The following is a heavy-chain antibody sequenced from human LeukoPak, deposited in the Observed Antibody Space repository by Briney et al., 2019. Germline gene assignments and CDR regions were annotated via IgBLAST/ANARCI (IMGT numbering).Heavy chain of an antibody. CDR2: IYSGGST. J-gene: IGHJ4*02. Sequence: PGGSLRLSCAASGFTVSSNYMSWVRQAPGKGLEWVSVIYSGGSTYYADSVKGRFTIPRDNSKNTLYLQMNSLRAEDTAVYYCARVRRGYSGYDREGYYFDYWGQGTLVTVSS. V-gene: IGHV3-66*01. CDR3: ARVRRGYSGYDREGYYFDY. D-gene: IGHD5-12*01. CDR1: GFTVSSNY.